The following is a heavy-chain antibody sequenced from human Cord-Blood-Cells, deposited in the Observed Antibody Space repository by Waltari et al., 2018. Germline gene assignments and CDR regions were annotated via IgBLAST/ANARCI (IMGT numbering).Heavy chain of an antibody. CDR3: ASRLGSVYDY. CDR2: IYYSVST. D-gene: IGHD3-3*01. Sequence: QLKLQESGTGLVKPSETLCLTFTVPVGSISSSIYYLGWIRQPPGKGLEWIGSIYYSVSTDYNPSLKSRVTISVDTSKNQFSRKLSSVTAADTVVYYCASRLGSVYDYWGQGTLVTVSS. V-gene: IGHV4-39*01. CDR1: VGSISSSIYY. J-gene: IGHJ4*02.